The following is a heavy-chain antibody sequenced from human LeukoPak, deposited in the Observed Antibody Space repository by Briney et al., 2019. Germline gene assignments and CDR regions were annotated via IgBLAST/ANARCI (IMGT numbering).Heavy chain of an antibody. CDR1: GFTFSNYS. V-gene: IGHV3-48*01. CDR3: ARGDCSGGSCYLSLTTIDY. J-gene: IGHJ4*02. CDR2: ISSSSSTI. Sequence: GGSLRLSCAASGFTFSNYSMNWVRQAPGKGLEWVSYISSSSSTIYYADSVKGRFTISRDNAKNSLYLQMNSLRAEDTAVYYCARGDCSGGSCYLSLTTIDYWGQGTLVTVSS. D-gene: IGHD2-15*01.